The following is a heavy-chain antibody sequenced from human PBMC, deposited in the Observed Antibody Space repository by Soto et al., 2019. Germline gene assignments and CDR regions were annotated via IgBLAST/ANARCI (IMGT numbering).Heavy chain of an antibody. V-gene: IGHV1-69*02. Sequence: QVQLVQSGAEVKKPGSSVKVSCKASGGTFSSSTISWVRQSAGQGLEWMGRIIPILGIANYEQQFQGRVTISADQSTSTAYMELRSLRSEEPAVYYCASVVLPGDDAFDSWGQGTMVTVSS. CDR3: ASVVLPGDDAFDS. CDR1: GGTFSSST. CDR2: IIPILGIA. J-gene: IGHJ3*02. D-gene: IGHD2-2*01.